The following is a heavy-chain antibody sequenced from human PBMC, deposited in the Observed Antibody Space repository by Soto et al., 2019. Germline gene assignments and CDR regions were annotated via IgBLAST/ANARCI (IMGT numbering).Heavy chain of an antibody. CDR2: ISYDGSNK. D-gene: IGHD4-17*01. V-gene: IGHV3-30-3*01. CDR3: AREEYGDVYFDY. J-gene: IGHJ4*02. Sequence: QVQLVESGGGVVQPGRSLRLSCAASGFTFSSYAMHWVRQAPGKGLEWVAVISYDGSNKYYADSVKGRFTISRDNSKNTLHLEMNRVRAEDTAVYYCAREEYGDVYFDYWGQGTLVTVSS. CDR1: GFTFSSYA.